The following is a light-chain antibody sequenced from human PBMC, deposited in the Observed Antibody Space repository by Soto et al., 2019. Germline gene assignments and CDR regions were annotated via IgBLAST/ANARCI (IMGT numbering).Light chain of an antibody. CDR1: ETVYDRQ. V-gene: IGKV3-20*01. CDR3: QQFGSSWWT. CDR2: AIS. J-gene: IGKJ1*01. Sequence: IVLTQSPGTLSASPGGRATLSCRSSETVYDRQLAWYQQRAGQAPRLLIYAISTRAAGIPDRFSGSGSGTDFTLTISRMEPADSAMYYCQQFGSSWWTFAQGTKVE.